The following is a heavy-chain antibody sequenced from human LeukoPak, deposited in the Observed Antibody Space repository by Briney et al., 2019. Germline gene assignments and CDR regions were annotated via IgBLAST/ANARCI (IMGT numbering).Heavy chain of an antibody. D-gene: IGHD6-13*01. Sequence: PGGSLRLSCAASGFTFSSYAMHWVRQAPGKGLEWVALISYDGSNKYYADSVKGRFTISRDNSKNTLYLQMNSLRAEDTAVYYCARSRGAAAGTSEYFQHWGQGTLVTVSS. CDR2: ISYDGSNK. J-gene: IGHJ1*01. CDR3: ARSRGAAAGTSEYFQH. CDR1: GFTFSSYA. V-gene: IGHV3-30*04.